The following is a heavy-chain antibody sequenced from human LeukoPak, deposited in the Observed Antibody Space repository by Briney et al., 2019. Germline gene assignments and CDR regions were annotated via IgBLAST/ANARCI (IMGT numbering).Heavy chain of an antibody. CDR1: GYTLTELS. D-gene: IGHD2-2*01. J-gene: IGHJ5*02. V-gene: IGHV1-24*01. CDR2: FDPEDGET. Sequence: ASVKVSCKVSGYTLTELSMHCVRQAPGKGLEWMGGFDPEDGETIYAQKFQGRVTMTEDTSTDTAYMELSSLRSEDTAVYYCATGCSSTSCKETSDWFDPWGQGTLVTVSS. CDR3: ATGCSSTSCKETSDWFDP.